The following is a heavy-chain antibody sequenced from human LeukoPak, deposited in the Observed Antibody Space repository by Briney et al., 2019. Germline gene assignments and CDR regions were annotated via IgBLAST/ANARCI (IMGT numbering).Heavy chain of an antibody. CDR3: TRRDGLGAFDI. CDR1: GYRFTNYW. V-gene: IGHV5-51*01. Sequence: GESLKISGRGSGYRFTNYWIGWVRQMPGKGLEWMGIIYPGDSDTRYSPSFQGQVTISADKSISTAYLQWSSLKASDTAMYYCTRRDGLGAFDIWGQGTMVTVSS. D-gene: IGHD5-24*01. J-gene: IGHJ3*02. CDR2: IYPGDSDT.